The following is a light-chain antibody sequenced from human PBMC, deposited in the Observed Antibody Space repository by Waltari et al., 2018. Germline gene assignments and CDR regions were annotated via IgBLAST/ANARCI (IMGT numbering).Light chain of an antibody. J-gene: IGLJ1*01. CDR1: SSNSGSHN. CDR2: DDN. CDR3: AAWDDSPSGYV. Sequence: HSVLTQPPPAAGTPGQRVTITCSASSSNSGSHNVYWYNQFPGSAPRLLIYDDNQRPSGVPSRFSVSKSGTSASLVISGLRSDDEANYYCAAWDDSPSGYVFGTGTEVTVL. V-gene: IGLV1-47*01.